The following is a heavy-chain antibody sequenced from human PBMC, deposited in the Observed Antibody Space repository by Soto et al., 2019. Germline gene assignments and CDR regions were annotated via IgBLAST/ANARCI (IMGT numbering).Heavy chain of an antibody. CDR2: IYFNGNT. V-gene: IGHV4-39*01. CDR3: VRQGSY. Sequence: QLQLQESGPGLVKPSETLSLTCTVSGVSISDTSYYWGWIRQPPGKGLEWIGTIYFNGNTFYNPSLKSRLTISVDTSSNQFSLRLTSVTAADTAVYYCVRQGSYWGQGTLVAVSS. J-gene: IGHJ4*02. CDR1: GVSISDTSYY.